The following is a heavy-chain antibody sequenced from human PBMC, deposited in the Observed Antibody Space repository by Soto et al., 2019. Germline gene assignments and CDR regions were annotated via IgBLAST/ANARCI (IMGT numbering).Heavy chain of an antibody. J-gene: IGHJ6*03. V-gene: IGHV1-3*01. CDR1: GYTFTSYA. CDR3: ARDGWGYCSSTSCRYGRYYYYMDV. Sequence: QVQLVQSGAEVKKPGASVKVSCKASGYTFTSYAMHWVRQAPGQRLEWMGWINAGNGNTKYSQKFQGRVTITRDTSASTAHMELSSLRSEDTAVYYCARDGWGYCSSTSCRYGRYYYYMDVWGKGTTVTVSS. CDR2: INAGNGNT. D-gene: IGHD2-2*01.